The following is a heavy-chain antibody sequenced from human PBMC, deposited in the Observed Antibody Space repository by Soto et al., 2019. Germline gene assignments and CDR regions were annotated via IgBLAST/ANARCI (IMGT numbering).Heavy chain of an antibody. CDR3: AVTVTTHYGMDV. Sequence: QVQLVQSGAEVKKPGSSVKVSCKASGGTFSSYAISWVRQAPGQGLEWMGGIIPIFGTANYAQKFQGRVTITTDESTSTAYMKLSSLRSEDTAVYYCAVTVTTHYGMDVWGQGTTVTVSS. J-gene: IGHJ6*02. CDR1: GGTFSSYA. V-gene: IGHV1-69*01. D-gene: IGHD4-17*01. CDR2: IIPIFGTA.